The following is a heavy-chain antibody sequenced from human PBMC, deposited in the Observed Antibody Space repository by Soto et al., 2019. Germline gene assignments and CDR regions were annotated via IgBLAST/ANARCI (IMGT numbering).Heavy chain of an antibody. CDR1: GDTFTIFA. Sequence: QVQLVQSGAEVKKPGSSVKVSCKASGDTFTIFAISCVRQAPGQGLEWMGGIIPTIGTTNYAQRFQGRITMTGDEYTGTTYMELSSLKSEDTDVYYCARDLGSGYDPGDSWGQGTLVTVSS. CDR3: ARDLGSGYDPGDS. CDR2: IIPTIGTT. V-gene: IGHV1-69*12. D-gene: IGHD5-12*01. J-gene: IGHJ4*02.